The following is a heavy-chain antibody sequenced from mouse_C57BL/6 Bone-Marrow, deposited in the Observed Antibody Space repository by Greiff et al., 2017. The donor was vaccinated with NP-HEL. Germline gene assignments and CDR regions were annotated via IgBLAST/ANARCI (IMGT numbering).Heavy chain of an antibody. D-gene: IGHD1-1*01. J-gene: IGHJ3*01. Sequence: QVQLQQPGAELVRPGPSVKLSCKASGYTFTSYWMHWVKQSPGQGLEWIGVIDPSDSYTNYNQKFKGKDTLTVDTSSGTAYMRLSSLTSEDSAVYYCTSTTVKAYWGQGTLVTVSA. CDR3: TSTTVKAY. V-gene: IGHV1-59*01. CDR1: GYTFTSYW. CDR2: IDPSDSYT.